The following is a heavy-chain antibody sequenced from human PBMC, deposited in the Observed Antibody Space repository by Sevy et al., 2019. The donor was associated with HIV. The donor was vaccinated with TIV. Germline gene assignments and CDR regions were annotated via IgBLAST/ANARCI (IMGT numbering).Heavy chain of an antibody. Sequence: GESLKISCKGSGYSFTNFWIGWVRQMPGKGLEWMGMIYPADSDTRYSPSFQGQVTISADKYTSTAHLQWASLKASDTAMYYCARPRGHSSSGWFDPWGQGTLVTVSS. CDR3: ARPRGHSSSGWFDP. V-gene: IGHV5-51*01. CDR2: IYPADSDT. D-gene: IGHD3-10*01. CDR1: GYSFTNFW. J-gene: IGHJ5*02.